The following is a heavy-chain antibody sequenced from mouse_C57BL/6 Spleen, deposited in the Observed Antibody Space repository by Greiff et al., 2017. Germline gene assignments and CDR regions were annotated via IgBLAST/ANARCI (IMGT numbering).Heavy chain of an antibody. CDR1: GYTFTEYT. CDR3: ARRGGRGAYSWVTWFAY. V-gene: IGHV1-62-2*01. CDR2: FYPGSGSI. D-gene: IGHD3-1*01. J-gene: IGHJ3*01. Sequence: VQLQQSGAELVKPGASVKLSCKASGYTFTEYTIHWVKQRPGQGLEWIGWFYPGSGSIKYNEKFKDKATLTADKSSSTVYMELSRWTSEDSAVYFCARRGGRGAYSWVTWFAYWGQGTLVTVSA.